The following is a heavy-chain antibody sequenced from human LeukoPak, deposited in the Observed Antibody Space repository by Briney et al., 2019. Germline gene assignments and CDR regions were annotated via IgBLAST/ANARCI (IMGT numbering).Heavy chain of an antibody. CDR2: IIPIFGTA. CDR1: GGTFSSYA. CDR3: ARESVDFWSGYRLYYFDY. Sequence: ASVKVSCKASGGTFSSYAISWVRQAPGQGLEWMGGIIPIFGTASYAQKFQGRVTITADESTSTAYMELSSLRSEDTAVYYCARESVDFWSGYRLYYFDYWGQGTLVTVSS. D-gene: IGHD3-3*01. J-gene: IGHJ4*02. V-gene: IGHV1-69*13.